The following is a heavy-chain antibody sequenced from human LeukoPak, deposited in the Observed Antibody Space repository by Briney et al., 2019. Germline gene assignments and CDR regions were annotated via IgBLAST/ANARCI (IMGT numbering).Heavy chain of an antibody. J-gene: IGHJ6*04. CDR1: GGSISSTNW. V-gene: IGHV4-4*02. D-gene: IGHD3-10*01. CDR3: WTTWFGKYGMDV. Sequence: PSGTLSLTCAVSGGSISSTNWWSWVRQPPGKGLEWIGQVHHGGSTNYNPSLKSRVTISVDQSKNQISLELSSMTAADTAVYYCWTTWFGKYGMDVWGKGTTVTVSS. CDR2: VHHGGST.